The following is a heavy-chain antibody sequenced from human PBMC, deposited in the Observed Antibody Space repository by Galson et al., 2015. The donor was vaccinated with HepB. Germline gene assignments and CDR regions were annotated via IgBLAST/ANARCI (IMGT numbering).Heavy chain of an antibody. J-gene: IGHJ5*02. Sequence: CAISGDSVSRTSASWHWIRQSPSRGLEWLGRTYYRTKWYDDYEVSVRSRIGINPDTSKNQVSLHLNSVTPEDTAVYYCARGEHGNRVSLFDPWGQGILVTVSS. D-gene: IGHD1-14*01. CDR3: ARGEHGNRVSLFDP. CDR2: TYYRTKWYD. V-gene: IGHV6-1*01. CDR1: GDSVSRTSAS.